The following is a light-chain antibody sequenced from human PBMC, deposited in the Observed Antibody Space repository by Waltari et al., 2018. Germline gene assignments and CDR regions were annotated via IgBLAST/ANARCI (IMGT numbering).Light chain of an antibody. CDR2: AAS. CDR1: QGISNH. CDR3: QQGNNFPPT. J-gene: IGKJ1*01. Sequence: DIQIPQSPSPVSASVGKRVPTICRAGQGISNHLAWYQQKQGKAPKSLIYAASTLQSGVPSRFSGSGSGTEFTLTISDLQPEDFATYFCQQGNNFPPTFGQGTEVEI. V-gene: IGKV1-12*01.